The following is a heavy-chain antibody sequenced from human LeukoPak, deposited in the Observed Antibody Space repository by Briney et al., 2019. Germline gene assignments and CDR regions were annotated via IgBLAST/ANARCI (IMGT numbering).Heavy chain of an antibody. CDR2: IWYHGTKK. CDR3: ARDRVTVVTPDAFDI. D-gene: IGHD4-23*01. V-gene: IGHV3-33*01. J-gene: IGHJ3*02. CDR1: GFTFSSDG. Sequence: GRSLRLSCAASGFTFSSDGMHCVREAPGKGLEWVAVIWYHGTKKNYVDSVKGRFTVSRDNSKNTLYLEMNSLRVEDTAVYYCARDRVTVVTPDAFDIWVQGTTVTVSS.